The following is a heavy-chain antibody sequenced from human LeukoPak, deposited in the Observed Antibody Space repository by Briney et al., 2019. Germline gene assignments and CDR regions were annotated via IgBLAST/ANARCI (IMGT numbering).Heavy chain of an antibody. V-gene: IGHV4-59*01. CDR2: IYYSDST. CDR3: ARSGRRTSLHYFDY. J-gene: IGHJ4*02. D-gene: IGHD2-2*01. Sequence: PSETLSLTCTVSGGSISSYYWSWIRQPPGKGLEWIWYIYYSDSTNYNPSLTRRVNITVDTSKTQFPLTLSSVTAADTAADYCARSGRRTSLHYFDYWGQGTLVTVSS. CDR1: GGSISSYY.